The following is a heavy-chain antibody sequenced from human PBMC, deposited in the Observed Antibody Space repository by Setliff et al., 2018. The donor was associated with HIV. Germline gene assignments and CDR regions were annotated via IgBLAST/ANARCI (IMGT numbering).Heavy chain of an antibody. CDR1: DDFITSYY. Sequence: SETLSLTCTVSDDFITSYYLSWIRQPPGKGLEWIGYIYYSGSTNYNPSLKSRVTISLDMSTRQFSLRLSSVTAADTAVYYCARGNPTEVSYFDYWGQGTLVTVSS. V-gene: IGHV4-59*01. CDR2: IYYSGST. CDR3: ARGNPTEVSYFDY. J-gene: IGHJ4*02.